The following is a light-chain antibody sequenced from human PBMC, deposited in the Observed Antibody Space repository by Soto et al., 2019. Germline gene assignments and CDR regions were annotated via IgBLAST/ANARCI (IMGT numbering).Light chain of an antibody. J-gene: IGLJ1*01. Sequence: QSALTQPASVSGSPGQSITISCTGTSSDVGGYNYVSWYQQQSGKAPKLIIHEVSNRPSGVSNRFSGSKSGNTASLTISGLQAGDEADYYCSSYTSSRAYVFGIGTKVTVL. CDR2: EVS. CDR3: SSYTSSRAYV. CDR1: SSDVGGYNY. V-gene: IGLV2-14*01.